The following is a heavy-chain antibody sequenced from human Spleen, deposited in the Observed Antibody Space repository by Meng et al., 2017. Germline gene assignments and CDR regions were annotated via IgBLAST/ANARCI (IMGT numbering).Heavy chain of an antibody. Sequence: EVQLVESGGGLVQPGGSLRLSCAASGFTVSSNYMNWVRQAPGKGLEWVSLIHNGDRTYYADSVRGRFIISRDSSKNTLSLQMSSLRAEDTALYYCANRGVWGQGTLVTVSS. CDR3: ANRGV. CDR2: IHNGDRT. CDR1: GFTVSSNY. J-gene: IGHJ4*02. D-gene: IGHD1-14*01. V-gene: IGHV3-66*01.